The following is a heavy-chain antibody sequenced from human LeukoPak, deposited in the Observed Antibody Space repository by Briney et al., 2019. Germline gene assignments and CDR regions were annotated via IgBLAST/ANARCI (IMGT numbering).Heavy chain of an antibody. V-gene: IGHV1-18*01. D-gene: IGHD3-9*01. CDR2: ISAYNGNT. CDR3: ARTYYDILTGYFIEWYFDY. CDR1: GYTFTSYG. J-gene: IGHJ4*02. Sequence: GASVKVSCKASGYTFTSYGISWVRQAPGQGLEWMGWISAYNGNTNYAQKLQGRVTMTTDTSTSTAYMELRSLRSDDTAVYYCARTYYDILTGYFIEWYFDYWGQGTLVTVSS.